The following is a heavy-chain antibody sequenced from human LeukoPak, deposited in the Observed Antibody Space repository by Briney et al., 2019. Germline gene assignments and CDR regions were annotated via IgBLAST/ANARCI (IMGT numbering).Heavy chain of an antibody. Sequence: GSSVKVSCKASGGTFSSYAISWVRQAPGQGLEWMGGIIPIFGTANYAQKFQGRVTITADESTSTAYMELSSLRSEDTAVYYCARDRREARGLFDYWGQGTLVTVSS. V-gene: IGHV1-69*01. CDR3: ARDRREARGLFDY. J-gene: IGHJ4*02. CDR2: IIPIFGTA. CDR1: GGTFSSYA.